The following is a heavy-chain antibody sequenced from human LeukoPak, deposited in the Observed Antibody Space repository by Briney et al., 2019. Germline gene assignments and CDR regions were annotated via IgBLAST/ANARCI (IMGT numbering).Heavy chain of an antibody. J-gene: IGHJ4*02. CDR1: GFTFSSYG. V-gene: IGHV3-30*02. CDR3: AKGLDIVVVPAAEHHDY. D-gene: IGHD2-2*01. Sequence: KSGGSLRLSCAASGFTFSSYGMHWVRQAPGKGLEWVAFIRYDGSKKYYADSVKGRFTISRDNSKNTLYLQMNSLRAEDTAVYYCAKGLDIVVVPAAEHHDYWGQGTLVTVSS. CDR2: IRYDGSKK.